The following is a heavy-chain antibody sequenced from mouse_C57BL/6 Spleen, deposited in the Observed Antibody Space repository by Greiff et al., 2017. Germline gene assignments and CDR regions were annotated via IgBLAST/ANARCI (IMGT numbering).Heavy chain of an antibody. CDR1: GFNIKDDY. CDR3: TPYPFAY. V-gene: IGHV14-4*01. Sequence: EVKLMESGAELVRPGASVKLSCTASGFNIKDDYMHWVKKRPEQGLEWIGWIDPENGDTEYASKFQGKATITADTSSNTAYLQLSSLTSEDTAVYYCTPYPFAYWGQGTLVTVSA. J-gene: IGHJ3*01. CDR2: IDPENGDT.